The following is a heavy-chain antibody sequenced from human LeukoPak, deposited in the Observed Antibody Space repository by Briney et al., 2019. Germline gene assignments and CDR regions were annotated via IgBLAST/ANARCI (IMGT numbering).Heavy chain of an antibody. CDR3: ARGGFYDDPNFDY. V-gene: IGHV3-48*01. CDR2: ISSFSGTI. Sequence: PGGSLRLSCVASGITFSSYSMNWVRQAPGKGLEWVSYISSFSGTINYADSVKGRFTISRDNAKNSLYLQMNSLRAEDTAVYYCARGGFYDDPNFDYWGQGTLVTVSS. D-gene: IGHD3-3*01. CDR1: GITFSSYS. J-gene: IGHJ4*02.